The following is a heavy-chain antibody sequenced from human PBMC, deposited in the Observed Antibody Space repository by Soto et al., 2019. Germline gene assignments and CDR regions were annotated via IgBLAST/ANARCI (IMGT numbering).Heavy chain of an antibody. CDR1: GFTFTSYG. CDR3: AAAATYDYYYYGMDV. CDR2: ISACNGNT. V-gene: IGHV1-18*01. D-gene: IGHD2-15*01. J-gene: IGHJ6*02. Sequence: GASVKVSCKGSGFTFTSYGISWVRQAPGQGLEWMGWISACNGNTNYAQKLQGRVTMTTDTSTSTAYMELRSLRSDDTAVYYCAAAATYDYYYYGMDVWGQGTTVTVSS.